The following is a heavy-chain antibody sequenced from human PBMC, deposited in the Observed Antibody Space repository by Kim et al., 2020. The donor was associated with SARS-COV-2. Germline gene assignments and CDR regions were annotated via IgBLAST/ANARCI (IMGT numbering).Heavy chain of an antibody. CDR3: ARGSIAAALTDY. J-gene: IGHJ4*02. V-gene: IGHV1-2*02. Sequence: NYAQTFQGRVTMTRDTSISTAYMELSRLRSDDTAVYYCARGSIAAALTDYWGQGTLVTVSS. D-gene: IGHD6-13*01.